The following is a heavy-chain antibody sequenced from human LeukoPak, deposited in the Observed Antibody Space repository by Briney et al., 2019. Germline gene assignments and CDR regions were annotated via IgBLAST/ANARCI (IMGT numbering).Heavy chain of an antibody. J-gene: IGHJ4*02. V-gene: IGHV3-48*04. D-gene: IGHD6-25*01. CDR3: AGSFDY. CDR1: GFTFNSYS. CDR2: ISSSSSII. Sequence: GGSLRLSCTASGFTFNSYSMTWVRQAPGKGLEWISYISSSSSIIHYADSVKGRFTISRDNARNSVYLQMNSLRAEDTAVYYCAGSFDYWGQGTLVTVSS.